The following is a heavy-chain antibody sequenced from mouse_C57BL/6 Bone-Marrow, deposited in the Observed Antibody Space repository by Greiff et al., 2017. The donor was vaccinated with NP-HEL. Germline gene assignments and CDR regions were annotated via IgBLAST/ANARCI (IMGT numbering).Heavy chain of an antibody. V-gene: IGHV1-76*01. J-gene: IGHJ3*01. CDR3: ARGENYGSSYFFAY. Sequence: QVQLQQSGAELVRPGASVKLSCKASGYTFTDYYINWVKQRPGQGLEWIARIYPGSGNTYYNEKFKGKATLTAEKSSSTAYMQLSSLTSEDSAVYFCARGENYGSSYFFAYWGQGTLVTVSA. CDR1: GYTFTDYY. CDR2: IYPGSGNT. D-gene: IGHD1-1*01.